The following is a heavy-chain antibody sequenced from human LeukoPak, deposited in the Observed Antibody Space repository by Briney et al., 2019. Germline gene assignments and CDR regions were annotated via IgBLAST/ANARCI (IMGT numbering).Heavy chain of an antibody. Sequence: ASVKLSCKASGYTFTSYDINWVRQATGQGLEWMGWMNPNSGNTGYTQKFQGRVTMTRNTSIITAYMELSSLRSEDTAMYYCARKISYYYGSGSYYKGDAFDIWGQGTMVSVSS. J-gene: IGHJ3*02. CDR3: ARKISYYYGSGSYYKGDAFDI. CDR2: MNPNSGNT. CDR1: GYTFTSYD. V-gene: IGHV1-8*01. D-gene: IGHD3-10*01.